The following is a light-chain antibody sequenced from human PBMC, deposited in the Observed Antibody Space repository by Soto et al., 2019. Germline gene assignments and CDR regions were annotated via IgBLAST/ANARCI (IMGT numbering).Light chain of an antibody. V-gene: IGLV1-47*01. J-gene: IGLJ2*01. CDR2: RSN. Sequence: QSVLTQPPSASGTPGQRVTISCSGSTSNIGINSVFWYQHLPGTAPKLLIYRSNQRASGVPVRFSASKSGTSASLAISGLRSEDEADYYCAAWDDSLSGQVFGGGTKLTVL. CDR1: TSNIGINS. CDR3: AAWDDSLSGQV.